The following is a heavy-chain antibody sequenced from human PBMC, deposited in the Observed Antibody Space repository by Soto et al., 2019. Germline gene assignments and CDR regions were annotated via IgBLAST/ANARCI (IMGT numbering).Heavy chain of an antibody. D-gene: IGHD3-3*01. Sequence: PSETLSLTCAVYGVSFSGYYWSWIRQPPGKGLEWIGEINHSGSTNYNPSLKSRVTISVDTSKNQFSLKLSSVTAADTAVYYCARGRYDFWSGYYNVHYYYMDVWGKGTTVTVSS. CDR1: GVSFSGYY. CDR2: INHSGST. J-gene: IGHJ6*03. V-gene: IGHV4-34*01. CDR3: ARGRYDFWSGYYNVHYYYMDV.